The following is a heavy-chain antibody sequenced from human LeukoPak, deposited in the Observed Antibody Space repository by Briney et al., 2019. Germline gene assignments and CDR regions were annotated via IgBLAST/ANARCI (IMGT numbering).Heavy chain of an antibody. D-gene: IGHD2-15*01. CDR2: IFTSGGT. CDR3: AREESGYCDGGSCPYYFDY. J-gene: IGHJ4*02. V-gene: IGHV4-61*02. Sequence: SETLSLTCTVSSGSISSGSYYWSWIRQPAGKGLESIGRIFTSGGTNYNPSLKSRVTISVDTSKNQFSLKLNSVTAADAAVYYCAREESGYCDGGSCPYYFDYWGQGTLVTVSS. CDR1: SGSISSGSYY.